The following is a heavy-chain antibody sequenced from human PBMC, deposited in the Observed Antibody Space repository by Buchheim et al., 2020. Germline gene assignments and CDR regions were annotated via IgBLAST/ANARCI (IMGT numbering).Heavy chain of an antibody. CDR3: ARKSSSSVGGLDY. D-gene: IGHD6-6*01. CDR1: GFSLSTSGMC. Sequence: QVTLRESGPALVKPTQTLTLTCTFSGFSLSTSGMCLTWILKPPGKALEWLARIDWDNDKYYITSRKTRLTISKDTSKTQVVLTMTNMDPVDTATYYCARKSSSSVGGLDYWGQGTL. CDR2: IDWDNDK. J-gene: IGHJ4*02. V-gene: IGHV2-70*15.